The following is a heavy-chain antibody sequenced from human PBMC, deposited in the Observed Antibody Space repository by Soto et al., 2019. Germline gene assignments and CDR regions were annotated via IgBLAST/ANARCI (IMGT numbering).Heavy chain of an antibody. CDR3: AHGRFGENAFDI. V-gene: IGHV2-5*02. CDR2: IYWDDDK. Sequence: SGPTLVNPTQTLALPCTFSGFSLSTSGVGVGWIRQPPGKALEWLALIYWDDDKRYSPSLKSRLTITKATSKNQVVLTMTNMDPVDTATYYCAHGRFGENAFDIWGQGTMVTVSS. D-gene: IGHD3-10*01. CDR1: GFSLSTSGVG. J-gene: IGHJ3*02.